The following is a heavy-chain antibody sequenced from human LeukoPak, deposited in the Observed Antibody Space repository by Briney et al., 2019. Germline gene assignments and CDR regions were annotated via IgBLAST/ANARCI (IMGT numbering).Heavy chain of an antibody. Sequence: GGSLRLSCAASGFIFSDYVMNWLRQAPGRGLEWVAYIRYDGSHKYYIDSVKGRFTISRDNSKNTLYLQMNSLRAEDTAVYYCAKDSRAYGDYVLVDYWGQGTLVTVSS. V-gene: IGHV3-30*02. D-gene: IGHD4-17*01. CDR3: AKDSRAYGDYVLVDY. CDR2: IRYDGSHK. J-gene: IGHJ4*02. CDR1: GFIFSDYV.